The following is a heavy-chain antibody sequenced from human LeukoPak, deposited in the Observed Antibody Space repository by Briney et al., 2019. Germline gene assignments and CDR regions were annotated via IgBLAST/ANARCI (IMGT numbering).Heavy chain of an antibody. CDR2: IYYSGIT. CDR1: GGSISSYY. D-gene: IGHD6-13*01. V-gene: IGHV4-59*08. CDR3: AKRGSNTWSDFDY. J-gene: IGHJ4*02. Sequence: SETLSLTCTVSGGSISSYYWSWIRQPPGKGLEWIGYIYYSGITHYNPSLKSRATISVDTSKNQFSLKLNSVTAADTAVYYCAKRGSNTWSDFDYWGQGTLVTVSS.